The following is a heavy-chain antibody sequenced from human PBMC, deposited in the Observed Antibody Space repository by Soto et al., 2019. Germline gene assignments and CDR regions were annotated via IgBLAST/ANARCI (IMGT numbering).Heavy chain of an antibody. CDR3: ARLGPAYSSSVLATYYYFYIHV. J-gene: IGHJ6*03. CDR2: IYYSGST. V-gene: IGHV4-59*08. Sequence: SETLSLTCTVSGGSISSYYWSWIRQPPGKGLEWIGYIYYSGSTNYNPSLKSRVTISVDTSKNQFSLKLSSVTAADTAVYYCARLGPAYSSSVLATYYYFYIHVSGKGTAVTVSS. CDR1: GGSISSYY. D-gene: IGHD6-6*01.